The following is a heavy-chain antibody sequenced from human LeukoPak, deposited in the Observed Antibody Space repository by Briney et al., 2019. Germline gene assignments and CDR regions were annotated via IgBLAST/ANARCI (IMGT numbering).Heavy chain of an antibody. CDR3: ARHWSASWGRYNWFDP. CDR1: GGSISSSSYY. CDR2: IYYSGST. Sequence: SETLSLTCTVSGGSISSSSYYWGWIRQPPGKGLEWIGSIYYSGSTYYNPSLKSRVTISVDTSKNQFSLKLSSVTTADTAVYYCARHWSASWGRYNWFDPWGQGTLVTVSS. V-gene: IGHV4-39*01. J-gene: IGHJ5*02. D-gene: IGHD3-3*01.